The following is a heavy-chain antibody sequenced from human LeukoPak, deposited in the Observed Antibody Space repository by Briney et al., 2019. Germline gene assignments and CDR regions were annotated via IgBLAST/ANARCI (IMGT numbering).Heavy chain of an antibody. CDR2: IYYSGST. CDR1: GGSISSSSYY. V-gene: IGHV4-39*01. CDR3: ARLSPFSDY. J-gene: IGHJ4*02. Sequence: SETLSLTCTVSGGSISSSSYYWGWIRQPPGKGLEWIGSIYYSGSTYYNPSLRSRVTISVDTSKNQFSLKLSSVTAADTAVCYCARLSPFSDYWGQGTLVTVSS.